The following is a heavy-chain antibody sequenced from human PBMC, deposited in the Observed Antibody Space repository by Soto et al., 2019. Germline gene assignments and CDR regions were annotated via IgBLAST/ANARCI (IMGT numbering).Heavy chain of an antibody. CDR3: SVDAQCSSNTCPGAFEI. V-gene: IGHV3-15*01. J-gene: IGHJ3*02. CDR1: GFAFTDVW. D-gene: IGHD2-2*01. CDR2: IKRKIDGGTT. Sequence: EVQLVESGGGLVKPGGSLRLSCAASGFAFTDVWMTRVRQAPGKGLEWVGHIKRKIDGGTTDYAAPVKGRFSISRDDSKNTVFLQMNSLKSEDTAVYYCSVDAQCSSNTCPGAFEIWGQGTMVTVSS.